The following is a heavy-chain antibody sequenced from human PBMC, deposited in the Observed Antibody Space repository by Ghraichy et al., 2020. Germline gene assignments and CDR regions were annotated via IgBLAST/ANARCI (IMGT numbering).Heavy chain of an antibody. V-gene: IGHV3-7*01. CDR2: IKPDGTEK. CDR3: AKDSPLEGRVYGFDY. CDR1: GFTFRNDW. J-gene: IGHJ4*02. D-gene: IGHD1-1*01. Sequence: GGSLRLSCVASGFTFRNDWMSWVRQTPGKGLEWVANIKPDGTEKYYVDSVKGRFIVSRDNTKNTLYLQLNSLRGEDTARYYCAKDSPLEGRVYGFDYWGRGTLVTVSS.